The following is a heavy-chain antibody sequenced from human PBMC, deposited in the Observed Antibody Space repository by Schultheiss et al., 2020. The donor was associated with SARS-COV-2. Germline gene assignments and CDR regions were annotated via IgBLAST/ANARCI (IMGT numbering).Heavy chain of an antibody. D-gene: IGHD6-19*01. CDR3: AKAPSIGWDWFDP. Sequence: GESLKISCAASGFTFSSYAMSWVRQAPGKGLEWVSAISGSGGSTYYADSVKGRFTISRDNSKNTLYLQMNSLRAEDTAVYYCAKAPSIGWDWFDPWGLGTLVTVSS. CDR1: GFTFSSYA. J-gene: IGHJ5*02. CDR2: ISGSGGST. V-gene: IGHV3-23*01.